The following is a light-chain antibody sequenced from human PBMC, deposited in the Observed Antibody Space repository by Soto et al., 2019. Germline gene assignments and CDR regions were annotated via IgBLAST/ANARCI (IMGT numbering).Light chain of an antibody. V-gene: IGLV2-14*01. Sequence: QSALTQPASVSXSPGQSITMSCTGTSSDVGGYNYVSWYQQHPGKAPKLMIYEVNTRPSGVSNRFSGSKSGNTASLTISGLQAQDEADYYCSSYTSSSTLVFGTGTKLTVL. CDR2: EVN. CDR3: SSYTSSSTLV. J-gene: IGLJ1*01. CDR1: SSDVGGYNY.